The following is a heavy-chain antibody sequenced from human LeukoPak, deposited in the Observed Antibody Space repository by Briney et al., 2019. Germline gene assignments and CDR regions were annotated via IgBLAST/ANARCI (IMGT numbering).Heavy chain of an antibody. CDR3: AAGYDSSAYQFDY. J-gene: IGHJ4*02. Sequence: SETLSLTCTVSGGAISSYYWSWIRQPPGKGLEWIGYIYYSGSTNYNPSLKSRVTISVDTSKNQFSLKLSSVTAADTAVYYCAAGYDSSAYQFDYWGQGTLVTVSS. D-gene: IGHD3-22*01. CDR1: GGAISSYY. V-gene: IGHV4-59*01. CDR2: IYYSGST.